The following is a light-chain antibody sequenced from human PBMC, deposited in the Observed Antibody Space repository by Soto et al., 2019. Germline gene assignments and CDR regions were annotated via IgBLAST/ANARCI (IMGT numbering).Light chain of an antibody. J-gene: IGKJ4*01. CDR2: GAS. CDR1: QSVSSN. V-gene: IGKV3-15*01. Sequence: EIVMTQSPATLSVSPGERATLSCRASQSVSSNLAWYQQKPGQAPRLLICGASTRATGIPARFSGSGSGTEFTLTISSLQSEDFAVYYCQQYNNWPPGLTFGGGTKVEIK. CDR3: QQYNNWPPGLT.